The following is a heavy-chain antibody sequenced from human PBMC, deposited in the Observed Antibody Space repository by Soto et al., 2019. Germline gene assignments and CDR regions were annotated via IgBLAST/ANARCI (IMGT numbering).Heavy chain of an antibody. CDR1: GGSISSYY. J-gene: IGHJ6*02. CDR2: IYYSGST. Sequence: QVQLQESGPGLVKPSETLSLTCTVSGGSISSYYWSWIRQPPGKGLEWIGYIYYSGSTNYNPSLKSRVTISVDTSKNQFSLKLSSVTAADTAVYYCARDRKDSSGWYGPEGYYYGMDVWGQGTTVTVSS. CDR3: ARDRKDSSGWYGPEGYYYGMDV. V-gene: IGHV4-59*01. D-gene: IGHD6-19*01.